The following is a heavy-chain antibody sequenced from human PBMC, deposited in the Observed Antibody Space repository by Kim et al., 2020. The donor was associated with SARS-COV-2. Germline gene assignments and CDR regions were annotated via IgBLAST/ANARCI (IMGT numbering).Heavy chain of an antibody. Sequence: SETLSLTCTVSGGSISSYCWSWIRQPAGKGLEWIGRICPSENTNYNPSLKSRVTMSADTSKNQFSLKLNSVTAADTAVYYCARGLGDGYKWNYWGQGTRSPSPQ. CDR2: ICPSENT. D-gene: IGHD1-1*01. CDR1: GGSISSYC. V-gene: IGHV4-4*07. CDR3: ARGLGDGYKWNY. J-gene: IGHJ4*02.